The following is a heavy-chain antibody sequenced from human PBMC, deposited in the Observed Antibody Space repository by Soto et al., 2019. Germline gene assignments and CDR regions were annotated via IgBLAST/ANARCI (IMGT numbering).Heavy chain of an antibody. Sequence: SPTLSLTCAISGDSVSSDSAAWNWIRQSPSRGLEWLGRTYYRSKWYIDYAVSVNDRISINPDTAKNHFSLQLNSVTPEDTAVYYCVRSRVLIAVAGMANYYYDYAMDVWGQGTTVTVSS. J-gene: IGHJ6*02. D-gene: IGHD6-19*01. CDR3: VRSRVLIAVAGMANYYYDYAMDV. V-gene: IGHV6-1*01. CDR2: TYYRSKWYI. CDR1: GDSVSSDSAA.